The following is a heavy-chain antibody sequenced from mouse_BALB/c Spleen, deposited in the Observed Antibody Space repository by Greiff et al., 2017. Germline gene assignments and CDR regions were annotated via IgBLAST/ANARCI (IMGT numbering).Heavy chain of an antibody. V-gene: IGHV5-4*02. Sequence: EVMLVESGGGLVKPGGSLKLSCAASGFTFSDYYMYWVRQTPEKRLEWVATISDGGSYTYYPDSVKGRFTISRDNAKNNLYLQMSSLRSEDTAMYYCARKENYGSSYGWFAYWGQGTLVTVSA. D-gene: IGHD1-1*01. CDR3: ARKENYGSSYGWFAY. CDR1: GFTFSDYY. CDR2: ISDGGSYT. J-gene: IGHJ3*01.